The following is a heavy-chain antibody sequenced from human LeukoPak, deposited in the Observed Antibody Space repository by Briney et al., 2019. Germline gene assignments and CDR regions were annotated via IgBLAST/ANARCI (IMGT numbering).Heavy chain of an antibody. V-gene: IGHV5-51*01. CDR2: IYPGDSDT. CDR1: GYDFAAYW. D-gene: IGHD6-6*01. J-gene: IGHJ4*02. Sequence: GESLKISCKGPGYDFAAYWIGWVRQVPGKGLEWMGIIYPGDSDTRYSPSFQGQVTISADKSISTAYLQWSSLKASDTAMYYCASSYSTASWDYWGQGTLVTVSS. CDR3: ASSYSTASWDY.